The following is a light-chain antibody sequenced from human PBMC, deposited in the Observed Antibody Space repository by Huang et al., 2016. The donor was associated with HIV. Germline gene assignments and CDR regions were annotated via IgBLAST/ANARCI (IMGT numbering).Light chain of an antibody. CDR1: QGLLHSNGYNY. Sequence: DIVMTQSPLSLPVTPGEPASISCRSSQGLLHSNGYNYLDWYLHKTGQSPHLLIYLGSKRASGVPNRYIGSGSGTDCTLKISSVEAEDVGVDYCMEGLQTPWTFGQGTKVEIK. J-gene: IGKJ1*01. V-gene: IGKV2-28*01. CDR2: LGS. CDR3: MEGLQTPWT.